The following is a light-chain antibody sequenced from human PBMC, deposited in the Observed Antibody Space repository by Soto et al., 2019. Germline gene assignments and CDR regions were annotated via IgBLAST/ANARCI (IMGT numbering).Light chain of an antibody. J-gene: IGKJ4*01. V-gene: IGKV1-39*01. CDR3: QQLESYPST. CDR2: AAS. Sequence: DIHMTQSPSSLSASVGDRVTITFRASQSISSYLNWYQQKPGEAPKLLIYAASSLQSGVTSRFSGSGSGTDFTLTISSLQPEDFATDYCQQLESYPSTCGGGTKVDI. CDR1: QSISSY.